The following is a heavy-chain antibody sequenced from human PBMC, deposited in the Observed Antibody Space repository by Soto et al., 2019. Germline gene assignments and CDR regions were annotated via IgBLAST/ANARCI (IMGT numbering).Heavy chain of an antibody. J-gene: IGHJ4*02. Sequence: SETLSLTCTVSGGSINNNNYYWGWVRQPPGKGLEWIGSVSYTGTTYYNPSLTSRVTVSADMSKNQFSLTVTSVTAADTAVYYCARRIVATETFDYWGQGTLVNVSS. CDR2: VSYTGTT. CDR1: GGSINNNNYY. V-gene: IGHV4-39*01. CDR3: ARRIVATETFDY. D-gene: IGHD5-12*01.